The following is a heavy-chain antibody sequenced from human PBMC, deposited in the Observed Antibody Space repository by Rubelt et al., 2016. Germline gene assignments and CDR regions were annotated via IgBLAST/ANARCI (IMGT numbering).Heavy chain of an antibody. CDR1: GYTFTSYA. Sequence: QVQLVQSGSELKKPGASVKVSCKASGYTFTSYAMNWVRQAPGQGLEWMGWINTNTGNPTYAQGFTGRFVFSLDTSVSPAYLQLSSLKAEDTAVYYCARVIAAAGRDGNYFDYWGQGTLVTVSS. D-gene: IGHD6-13*01. CDR2: INTNTGNP. CDR3: ARVIAAAGRDGNYFDY. J-gene: IGHJ4*02. V-gene: IGHV7-4-1*02.